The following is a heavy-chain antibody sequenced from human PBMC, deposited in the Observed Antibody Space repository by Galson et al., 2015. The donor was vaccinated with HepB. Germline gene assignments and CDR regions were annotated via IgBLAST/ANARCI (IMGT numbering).Heavy chain of an antibody. D-gene: IGHD1-26*01. Sequence: SLRLSCAASGFTFSSYAMHWVRQAPGKGLEWVAVISYDGSNKYYADSVKGRFTISRDNSKNTLYLQMNSLRAEDTAVYYCARVGIVGATVGWFDPWGQGTLVTVSS. CDR1: GFTFSSYA. V-gene: IGHV3-30*04. J-gene: IGHJ5*02. CDR3: ARVGIVGATVGWFDP. CDR2: ISYDGSNK.